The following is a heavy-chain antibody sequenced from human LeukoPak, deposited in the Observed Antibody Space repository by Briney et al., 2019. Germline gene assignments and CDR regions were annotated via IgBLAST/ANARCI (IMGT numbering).Heavy chain of an antibody. CDR3: ARSYCSSTSCYAVGGGWFDP. J-gene: IGHJ5*02. V-gene: IGHV4-34*01. D-gene: IGHD2-2*01. CDR1: GGSFSGYY. Sequence: KPSETLSLTCAVYGGSFSGYYWSWIRQPPGKGLEWIGEINHSGSTNYSPSLKSRVTISVDTSKNQFSLKLSSVTAADTAVYYCARSYCSSTSCYAVGGGWFDPWGQGTLVTVSS. CDR2: INHSGST.